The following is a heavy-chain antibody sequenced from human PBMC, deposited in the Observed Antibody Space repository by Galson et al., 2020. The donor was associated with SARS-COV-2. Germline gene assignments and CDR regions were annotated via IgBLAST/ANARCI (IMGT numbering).Heavy chain of an antibody. D-gene: IGHD3-9*01. Sequence: SETLSLTCTVSGGTISSSTYYWGCIRQPPGQGLEWIGSIYYSESNYSNPSLTSRVTMSVDTAKNQFSLKLSPGTAADTAVYYCARQSLTGYYSFYYFDYWGQGTMVTVAS. CDR3: ARQSLTGYYSFYYFDY. V-gene: IGHV4-39*01. J-gene: IGHJ4*02. CDR1: GGTISSSTYY. CDR2: IYYSESN.